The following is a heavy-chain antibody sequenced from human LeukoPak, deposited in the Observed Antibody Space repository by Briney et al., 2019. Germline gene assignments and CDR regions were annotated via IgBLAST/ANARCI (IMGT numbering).Heavy chain of an antibody. Sequence: PGGSLRLSCAASGFTFSSYGMHWVRQAPGKGLEWVAVIWYDGSNKYYADSVKGRFTISRDNSKNTLYLQMNSLRAEDTAVYYCARDGNDFWSGFFDYWGQGTLVTVSS. V-gene: IGHV3-33*01. D-gene: IGHD3-3*01. CDR1: GFTFSSYG. CDR2: IWYDGSNK. CDR3: ARDGNDFWSGFFDY. J-gene: IGHJ4*02.